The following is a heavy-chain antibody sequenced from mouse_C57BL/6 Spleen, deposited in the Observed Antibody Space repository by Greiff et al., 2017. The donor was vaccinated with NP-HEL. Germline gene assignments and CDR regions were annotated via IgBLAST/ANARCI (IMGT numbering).Heavy chain of an antibody. CDR2: IYPRSGNT. J-gene: IGHJ1*03. D-gene: IGHD1-1*01. V-gene: IGHV1-81*01. CDR3: ARCYYYGSSTGYFDV. CDR1: GYTFTSYG. Sequence: QVQLQQSGAELARPGASVKLSCKASGYTFTSYGISWVKQRTGQGLEWIGEIYPRSGNTYYNEKFKGKATLTADKSSSTAYMELRSLTSEDSAVYFCARCYYYGSSTGYFDVWGTGTTVTVSS.